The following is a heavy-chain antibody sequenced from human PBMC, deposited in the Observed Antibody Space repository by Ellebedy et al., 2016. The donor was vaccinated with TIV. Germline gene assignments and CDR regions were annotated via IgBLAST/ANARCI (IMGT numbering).Heavy chain of an antibody. Sequence: MPSETLSLTCTVSGDSIRSYYWSWIRQTPGEGLEWIGSVYYTGTTNSNPSLKSRVPISAATSRDQLSLNLNSVTAADTAVYYCARSGLECSGGSCNFRYYYYGLDVWGPGTTVIVSS. V-gene: IGHV4-59*01. CDR2: VYYTGTT. D-gene: IGHD2-15*01. CDR1: GDSIRSYY. J-gene: IGHJ6*02. CDR3: ARSGLECSGGSCNFRYYYYGLDV.